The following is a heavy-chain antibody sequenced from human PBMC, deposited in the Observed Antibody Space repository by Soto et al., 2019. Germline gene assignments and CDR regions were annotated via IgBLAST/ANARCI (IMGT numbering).Heavy chain of an antibody. CDR1: EFTFSTYS. J-gene: IGHJ4*02. D-gene: IGHD3-22*01. CDR3: ARSPPKNYFDSSGRFDY. CDR2: ITSSSSNI. V-gene: IGHV3-21*01. Sequence: GGSLRLSCAASEFTFSTYSMNWVRQAPGKGLEWVSSITSSSSNIYYADSVKGRFTISRDKAKNSLFLQMNSLRAEDTAVYYCARSPPKNYFDSSGRFDYWGQGTLVTVSS.